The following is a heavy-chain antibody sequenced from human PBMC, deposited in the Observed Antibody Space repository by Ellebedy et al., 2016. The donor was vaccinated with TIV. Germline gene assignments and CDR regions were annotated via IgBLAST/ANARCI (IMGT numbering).Heavy chain of an antibody. CDR3: ARRDNYYYDSSGYYYTY. V-gene: IGHV1-46*01. J-gene: IGHJ4*02. CDR2: INPSAGST. D-gene: IGHD3-22*01. CDR1: GYTFTSYY. Sequence: ASVKVSCKASGYTFTSYYMYWVRQAPGQGLEWMGIINPSAGSTNYAQKFQDRVTMTRDTSTSTVYMELSSLRSEDTAVYYCARRDNYYYDSSGYYYTYWGQGTLVTVSS.